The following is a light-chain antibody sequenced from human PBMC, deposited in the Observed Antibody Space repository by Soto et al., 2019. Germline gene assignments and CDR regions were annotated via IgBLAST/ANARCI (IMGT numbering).Light chain of an antibody. Sequence: QSALTQPASVSGSPGQSITISCTGTSSDIGDYNYVSWYQQHPGKAPKLMIFDVTTRPSGVSNRFSGSKSANTASLTISGLQAEDEAAYYCSSYTSSSSLVVFGGGTKLTVL. CDR1: SSDIGDYNY. J-gene: IGLJ2*01. CDR3: SSYTSSSSLVV. CDR2: DVT. V-gene: IGLV2-14*03.